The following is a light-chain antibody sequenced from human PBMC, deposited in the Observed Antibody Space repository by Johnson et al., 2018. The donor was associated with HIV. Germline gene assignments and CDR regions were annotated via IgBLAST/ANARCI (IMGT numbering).Light chain of an antibody. Sequence: QSVLTQPPSVSAAPGQKVTISCSGSSSNIGNNYLSWYQQLPGTAPKLLIYENNKRPSGIPDRFSGSKSGTSATLGITGLQTGDEADYYCGTWDSSLGVFGTGTKVTVL. V-gene: IGLV1-51*02. J-gene: IGLJ1*01. CDR2: ENN. CDR3: GTWDSSLGV. CDR1: SSNIGNNY.